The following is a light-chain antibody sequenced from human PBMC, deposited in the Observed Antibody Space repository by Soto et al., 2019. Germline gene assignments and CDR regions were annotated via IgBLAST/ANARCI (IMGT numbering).Light chain of an antibody. CDR1: QSVSSN. J-gene: IGKJ3*01. V-gene: IGKV3-15*01. CDR3: QQYNDWPPFN. Sequence: EIVMTQSPATLSVSPGERAIVSCRASQSVSSNLAWYQQKLGQAPRLLIYDASTRATGIPARFSGSGSGTEFTLTISSLQSEDFAVYYCQQYNDWPPFNFGPGT. CDR2: DAS.